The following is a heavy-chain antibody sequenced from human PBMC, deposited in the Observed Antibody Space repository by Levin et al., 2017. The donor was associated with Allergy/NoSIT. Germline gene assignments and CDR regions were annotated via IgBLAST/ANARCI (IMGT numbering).Heavy chain of an antibody. D-gene: IGHD3-10*01. CDR2: IIPIFGTA. Sequence: KISCKASGGTFSSYAISWVRQAPGQGLEWMGGIIPIFGTANYAQKFQGRVTITADKSTSTAYMELSSLRSEDTAVYYCQWFGELWGGYWGQGTLVTVSS. CDR3: QWFGELWGGY. J-gene: IGHJ4*02. V-gene: IGHV1-69*06. CDR1: GGTFSSYA.